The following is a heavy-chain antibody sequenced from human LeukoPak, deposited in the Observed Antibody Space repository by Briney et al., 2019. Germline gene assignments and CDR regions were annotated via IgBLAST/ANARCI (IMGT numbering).Heavy chain of an antibody. D-gene: IGHD2-15*01. J-gene: IGHJ6*02. CDR1: GFTFSSYS. V-gene: IGHV3-21*01. Sequence: GGSLRLSCAASGFTFSSYSMNWVRQAPGKGLEWVSSISSSSSYIYYAGSVKGRFTISRDNAKNSLYLQMNSLRAEDTAVYYCARDLQLLCSDINCSYGMDVWGRGTTVTVSS. CDR3: ARDLQLLCSDINCSYGMDV. CDR2: ISSSSSYI.